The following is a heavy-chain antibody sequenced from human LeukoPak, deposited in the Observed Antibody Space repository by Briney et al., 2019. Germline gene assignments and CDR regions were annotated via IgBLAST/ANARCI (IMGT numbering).Heavy chain of an antibody. Sequence: ASVKVSCKASGYTFTGYYMHWVRQAPGQGLEWMGWINPNSGGTNYAQKFQGRVTMTRDTSISTAYMELSRPRSDDTAVYYCARGLGYCSSTSCYNYYYYMDVWGKGTTVTVSS. CDR1: GYTFTGYY. CDR3: ARGLGYCSSTSCYNYYYYMDV. CDR2: INPNSGGT. V-gene: IGHV1-2*02. J-gene: IGHJ6*03. D-gene: IGHD2-2*01.